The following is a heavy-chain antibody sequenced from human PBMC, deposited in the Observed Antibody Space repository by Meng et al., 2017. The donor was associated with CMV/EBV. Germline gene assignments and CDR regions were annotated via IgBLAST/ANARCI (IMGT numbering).Heavy chain of an antibody. CDR1: GGSFSGYY. CDR3: ARTLQARYCSSTSCYKYGMDV. Sequence: SETLSLTCAVYGGSFSGYYWSWIRQPPGKGLEWIGEINHSGSTNYNPSLKSRVTISVDTSKNQFSLKLRSVTAADTAVYYCARTLQARYCSSTSCYKYGMDVWGQGTTVTVSS. CDR2: INHSGST. J-gene: IGHJ6*02. D-gene: IGHD2-2*01. V-gene: IGHV4-34*01.